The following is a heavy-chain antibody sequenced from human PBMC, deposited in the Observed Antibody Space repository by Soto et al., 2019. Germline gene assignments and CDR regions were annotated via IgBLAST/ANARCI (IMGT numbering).Heavy chain of an antibody. Sequence: PWWSLRLSCSASVFTFSSYSMNWVRQAPGKGLEWVSYISSSSSTMYYADSVKGRFTISRDNAENSLYLQMNSLRDEDTAVYYCAREWITMIEQGGPLDYWGQGTLVTVSS. CDR1: VFTFSSYS. CDR3: AREWITMIEQGGPLDY. CDR2: ISSSSSTM. J-gene: IGHJ4*02. D-gene: IGHD3-22*01. V-gene: IGHV3-48*02.